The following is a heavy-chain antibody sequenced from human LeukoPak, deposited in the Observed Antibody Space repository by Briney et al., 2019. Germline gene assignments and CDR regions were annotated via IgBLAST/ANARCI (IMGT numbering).Heavy chain of an antibody. CDR2: IIPIFGTA. Sequence: ASVKVSCKASGGTFSSYAISWVRQAPGQGLEWMGGIIPIFGTANYAQKFQGRVTITADKSTSTAYMELSSLRSEDTAVYYCARVRGVIIKIPYYYYMDVWGKGTTVTVSS. V-gene: IGHV1-69*06. D-gene: IGHD3-10*01. J-gene: IGHJ6*03. CDR3: ARVRGVIIKIPYYYYMDV. CDR1: GGTFSSYA.